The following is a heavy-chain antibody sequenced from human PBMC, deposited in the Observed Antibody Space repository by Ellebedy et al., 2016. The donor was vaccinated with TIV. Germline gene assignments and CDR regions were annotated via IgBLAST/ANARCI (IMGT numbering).Heavy chain of an antibody. CDR1: GFTFSAYA. J-gene: IGHJ4*02. CDR3: ARGNTYLDY. V-gene: IGHV3-48*04. D-gene: IGHD1/OR15-1a*01. CDR2: ISSSGSTI. Sequence: PGGSLRLSCAASGFTFSAYAMDWVRQAPGKGLEWVSYISSSGSTIYYADSVRGRFTISRDNAKNSLYLQVNSLRAEDTAVYYCARGNTYLDYWGQGTLVTVSS.